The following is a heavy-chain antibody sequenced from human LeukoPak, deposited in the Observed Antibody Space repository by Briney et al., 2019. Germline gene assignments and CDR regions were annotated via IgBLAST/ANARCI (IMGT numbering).Heavy chain of an antibody. V-gene: IGHV4-34*01. CDR2: INHSGST. D-gene: IGHD3-22*01. Sequence: PSETLSLTCAVYGGSFSGYYWSWIRQPPGKGLEWIGEINHSGSTNYNPSLKSRVTISVDTSKNQFSLKLSSVTAADTAVYYCARWRARWLLLRDAFDIWGQGTMVTVSS. CDR1: GGSFSGYY. J-gene: IGHJ3*02. CDR3: ARWRARWLLLRDAFDI.